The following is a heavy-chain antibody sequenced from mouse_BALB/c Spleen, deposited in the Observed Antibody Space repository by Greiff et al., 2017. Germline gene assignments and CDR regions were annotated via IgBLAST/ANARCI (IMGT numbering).Heavy chain of an antibody. CDR1: GFSLTSYG. J-gene: IGHJ4*01. Sequence: VKLMESGPGLVAPSQSLSITCTVSGFSLTSYGVHWVRQPPGKGLEWLGVIWAGGSTNYNSALMSRLSISKDNSKSQVFLKMNSLQTDDTAMYYCARDNDYDVGYAMDYWGQGTSVTVSS. CDR3: ARDNDYDVGYAMDY. D-gene: IGHD2-4*01. CDR2: IWAGGST. V-gene: IGHV2-9*02.